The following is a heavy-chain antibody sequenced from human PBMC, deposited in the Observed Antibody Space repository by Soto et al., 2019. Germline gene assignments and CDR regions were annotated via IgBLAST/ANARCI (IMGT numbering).Heavy chain of an antibody. J-gene: IGHJ5*02. Sequence: GESLKISCTGFGYTFTTFWISWVRQMPGRGLEWMGRIDPRDSYTNYSPSFQGHVTISVDKSISTAYLQWGSLKASDTAMYYCARPYCSSSTCDSWFDPWGQGTLVTVS. CDR2: IDPRDSYT. V-gene: IGHV5-10-1*01. CDR1: GYTFTTFW. D-gene: IGHD2-2*01. CDR3: ARPYCSSSTCDSWFDP.